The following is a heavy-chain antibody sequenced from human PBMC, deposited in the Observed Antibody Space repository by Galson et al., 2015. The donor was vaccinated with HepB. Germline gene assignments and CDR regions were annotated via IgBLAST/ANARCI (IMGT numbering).Heavy chain of an antibody. CDR1: GYTFTSYG. D-gene: IGHD2-15*01. CDR3: ARAYIDFSGGSCSQLYYYYYYMDV. J-gene: IGHJ6*03. V-gene: IGHV1-18*04. Sequence: QSGAEVKKPGASVKVSCKASGYTFTSYGISWVRQAPGQGLEWMGWISAYNGNTNYAQKLQGRVTMTTDTSTSTAYMELRSLRSDDTAVYYCARAYIDFSGGSCSQLYYYYYYMDVWGKGTTVTVSS. CDR2: ISAYNGNT.